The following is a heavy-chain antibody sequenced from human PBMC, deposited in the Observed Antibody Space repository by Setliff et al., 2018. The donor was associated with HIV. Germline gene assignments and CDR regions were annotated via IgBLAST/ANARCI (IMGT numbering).Heavy chain of an antibody. CDR3: ARPVEMANREFDY. Sequence: SETLSLTCTVSGGSISDGRYYWGWIRQPPGKGLEWIGNIYYSGSTYYNPSLKSRVTISVDTSKNQFSLKLSSVTAADTAVYYCARPVEMANREFDYWGQGTLVTVSS. CDR1: GGSISDGRYY. J-gene: IGHJ4*02. CDR2: IYYSGST. V-gene: IGHV4-39*01. D-gene: IGHD1-26*01.